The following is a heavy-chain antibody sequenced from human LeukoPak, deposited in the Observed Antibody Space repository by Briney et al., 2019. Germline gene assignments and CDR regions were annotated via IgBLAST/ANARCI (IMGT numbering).Heavy chain of an antibody. CDR3: ARRSERIQLWDAFDI. CDR2: IKPDASEK. V-gene: IGHV3-7*03. J-gene: IGHJ3*02. Sequence: HPGGSLRLSCAASGFTFSTHWMSWVRQAPGKGLEWVANIKPDASEKHYVDSVRGRFTISRDNSKNTLYLQMNSLRAEDTAVYYCARRSERIQLWDAFDIWGQGTMVTVSS. CDR1: GFTFSTHW. D-gene: IGHD5-18*01.